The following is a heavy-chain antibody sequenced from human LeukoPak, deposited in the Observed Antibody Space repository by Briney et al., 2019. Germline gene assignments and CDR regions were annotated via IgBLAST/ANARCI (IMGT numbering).Heavy chain of an antibody. Sequence: SETLSLTCAVYGGSFSGYYWSWIRQPPGKGLEWIGEINHSGSTNYNPPLKSRVTISVDTSKNQFSLKLSSVTAADTAVYYCARGTMVRGVYYFDYWGQGTLVTVSS. CDR1: GGSFSGYY. CDR2: INHSGST. V-gene: IGHV4-34*01. D-gene: IGHD3-10*01. J-gene: IGHJ4*02. CDR3: ARGTMVRGVYYFDY.